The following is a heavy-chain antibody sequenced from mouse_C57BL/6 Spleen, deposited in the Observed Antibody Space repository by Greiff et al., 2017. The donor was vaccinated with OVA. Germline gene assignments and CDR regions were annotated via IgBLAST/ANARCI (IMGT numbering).Heavy chain of an antibody. D-gene: IGHD1-1*01. J-gene: IGHJ1*03. CDR3: ARPSNYYGSSYWYFDV. Sequence: QVQLQQPGAELVKPGASVKMSCKASGYTFTSYWITWVKQRPGQGLEWIGDIYPGSGSTNYNEKFKSKATLTVDTSSSTAYMQLSSLTSEDSAVYYGARPSNYYGSSYWYFDVWGTGTTVTASS. CDR1: GYTFTSYW. V-gene: IGHV1-55*01. CDR2: IYPGSGST.